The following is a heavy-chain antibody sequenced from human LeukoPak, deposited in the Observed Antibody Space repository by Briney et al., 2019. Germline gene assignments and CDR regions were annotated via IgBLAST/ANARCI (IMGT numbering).Heavy chain of an antibody. CDR3: ARGIGYG. J-gene: IGHJ3*01. CDR1: GGSISSGGYS. D-gene: IGHD3-10*01. V-gene: IGHV4-30-2*01. Sequence: PSQTPSLTCAVYGGSISSGGYSWSWIRQPPGKGLEWIGYIYHSGSTYYNPSLKSRVTISVDRSKNQFSLKLSSVTAADTAVYYCARGIGYGWGQGTMVTVSS. CDR2: IYHSGST.